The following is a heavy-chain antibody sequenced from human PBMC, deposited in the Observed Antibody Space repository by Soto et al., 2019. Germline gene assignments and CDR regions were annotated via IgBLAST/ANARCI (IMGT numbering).Heavy chain of an antibody. V-gene: IGHV3-23*01. J-gene: IGHJ3*02. D-gene: IGHD5-18*01. CDR3: ARVEGYNYGSIDAFDI. CDR2: ISGSGGST. CDR1: GFTFSSYA. Sequence: EVQLLESGGGLVQPGGSLRLSCAASGFTFSSYAMSWVRQAPGKGLEWVSAISGSGGSTYYADSVKGRFTISRDNSKNTLYLQMNSLRAEDTAVYYCARVEGYNYGSIDAFDIWGQGTMVTVSS.